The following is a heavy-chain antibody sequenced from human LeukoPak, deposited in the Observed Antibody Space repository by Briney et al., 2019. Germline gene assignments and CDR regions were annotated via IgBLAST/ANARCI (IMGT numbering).Heavy chain of an antibody. CDR1: GFTFDDYA. D-gene: IGHD6-13*01. CDR2: ISWNSGSI. J-gene: IGHJ4*02. CDR3: AKDMGGSSWYYFDY. Sequence: PGGSLRLSCAASGFTFDDYAMHWVRQAPGKGLEWVSGISWNSGSIGYADSVKGRFTISRDNAKNSLYLQMNSLRAEDTALYYCAKDMGGSSWYYFDYWGQGTLVTVFS. V-gene: IGHV3-9*01.